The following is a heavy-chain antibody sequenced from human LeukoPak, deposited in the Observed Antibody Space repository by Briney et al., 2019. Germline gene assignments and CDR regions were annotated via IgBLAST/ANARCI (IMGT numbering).Heavy chain of an antibody. CDR3: TTTGGSTGWYNEYFQH. V-gene: IGHV3-15*01. Sequence: GGSLRLSCTASGFIFSTAWMTWVRQAPGKGLXXXXXXXXKTDGGAIEYAAPVKGRFTISRDDSKNTLYLQMSGLRTEDTALYYCTTTGGSTGWYNEYFQHWGQGTLVTVSS. D-gene: IGHD6-19*01. CDR1: GFIFSTAW. J-gene: IGHJ1*01. CDR2: XXXKTDGGAI.